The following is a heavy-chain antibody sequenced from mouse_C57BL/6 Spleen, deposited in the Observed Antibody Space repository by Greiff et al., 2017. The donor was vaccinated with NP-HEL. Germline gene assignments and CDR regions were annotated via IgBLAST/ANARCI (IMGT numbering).Heavy chain of an antibody. CDR1: GYTFTNYW. Sequence: QVQLQQSGAELVRPGTSVKMSCKASGYTFTNYWIGWAKQRPGHGLEWIGAIYPGGGYTNYNEKFKGKATLTADKSSSTAYMQFSSLTSEDSAIYYCARSKSDYGSSFYYFDYWGQGTTLTVSS. D-gene: IGHD1-1*01. V-gene: IGHV1-63*01. J-gene: IGHJ2*01. CDR3: ARSKSDYGSSFYYFDY. CDR2: IYPGGGYT.